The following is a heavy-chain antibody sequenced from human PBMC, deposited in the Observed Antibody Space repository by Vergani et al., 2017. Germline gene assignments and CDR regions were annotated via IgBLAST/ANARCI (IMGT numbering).Heavy chain of an antibody. J-gene: IGHJ6*03. CDR3: AKDPRLKEDYYYSYMDV. V-gene: IGHV3-30*18. CDR2: ISHDGNKK. CDR1: GFTFSNYG. Sequence: QVQLVESGGSVVQPGRSLRLSCAASGFTFSNYGLHWVRQAPGQGLEWVAVISHDGNKKYYVDSVKGRFTISRDNSKNTLYLYMNSLRADDTAVYYCAKDPRLKEDYYYSYMDVWGKGTTVTVSS.